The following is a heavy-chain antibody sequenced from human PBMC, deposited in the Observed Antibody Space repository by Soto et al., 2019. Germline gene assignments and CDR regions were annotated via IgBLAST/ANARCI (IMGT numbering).Heavy chain of an antibody. CDR3: ARIASAGRGWDV. D-gene: IGHD6-13*01. CDR2: IKQDGSEK. Sequence: EVQLVESGGGLVQPGGSLRLSCAASGFTFSNYWMSWVRQAPGKELGGVGNIKQDGSEKNYVHSVKGRFTISRDNAKNSLFLQMNSLIAEDTAVYYCARIASAGRGWDVWGQGTTVIVSS. V-gene: IGHV3-7*01. J-gene: IGHJ6*02. CDR1: GFTFSNYW.